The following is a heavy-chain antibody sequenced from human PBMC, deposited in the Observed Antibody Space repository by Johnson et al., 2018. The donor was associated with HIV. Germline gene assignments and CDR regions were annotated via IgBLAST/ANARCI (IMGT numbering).Heavy chain of an antibody. CDR2: IWYDGSNK. CDR1: GLTFRSYG. V-gene: IGHV3-33*06. Sequence: QVQLVESGGGVVQPGRSLRLSCAASGLTFRSYGMHWVRQAPGKGLEWVAVIWYDGSNKYYADSVKGRFTISRDNSKNTLYLQMNSLRAEDTAVYYCAKTRLRFLEWYDAFDIWGQGTMVTVSS. D-gene: IGHD3-3*01. J-gene: IGHJ3*02. CDR3: AKTRLRFLEWYDAFDI.